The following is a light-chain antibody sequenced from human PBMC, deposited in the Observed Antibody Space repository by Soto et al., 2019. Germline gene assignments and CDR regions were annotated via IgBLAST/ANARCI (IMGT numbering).Light chain of an antibody. CDR2: AAS. CDR1: QSISTW. V-gene: IGKV1-5*01. J-gene: IGKJ1*01. CDR3: QQYNTYSWT. Sequence: DIEITQSPSTLSASVGDRVTITCRAGQSISTWLAWYQQTKGQAPKLLISAASNLESGVPSRFRGSGSGTEFTLTISGLQPDDFETYYCQQYNTYSWTFGQGTKVDI.